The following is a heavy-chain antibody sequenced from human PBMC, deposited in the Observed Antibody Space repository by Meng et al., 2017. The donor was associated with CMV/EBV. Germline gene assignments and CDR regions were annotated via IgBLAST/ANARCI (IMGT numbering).Heavy chain of an antibody. D-gene: IGHD2-2*01. V-gene: IGHV3-11*01. CDR3: ARDGVVLVVPAYYYGMDV. Sequence: GESLKISCAASGFTFSGYYMSWIRQAPGKGLEWVSYISSSGSTIYYADSVKGRFTISRDNAKNSLYLQMNSLRAEDTAVYYCARDGVVLVVPAYYYGMDVWGQGTTVTVSS. CDR1: GFTFSGYY. CDR2: ISSSGSTI. J-gene: IGHJ6*02.